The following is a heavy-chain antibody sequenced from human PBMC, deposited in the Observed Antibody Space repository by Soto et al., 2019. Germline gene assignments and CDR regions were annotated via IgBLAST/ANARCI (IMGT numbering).Heavy chain of an antibody. D-gene: IGHD2-2*02. V-gene: IGHV3-23*01. CDR2: ISGSGGST. CDR1: GFTFSSYA. Sequence: GGSLRLSCAASGFTFSSYAMSWVRQTPGKGLEWVSVISGSGGSTYSADSVKGRFTISRDNSKNTLYLQMNSLRAEDTAVYYCHCSSTSCYSSRFDPWGQGTLVTVSS. CDR3: HCSSTSCYSSRFDP. J-gene: IGHJ5*02.